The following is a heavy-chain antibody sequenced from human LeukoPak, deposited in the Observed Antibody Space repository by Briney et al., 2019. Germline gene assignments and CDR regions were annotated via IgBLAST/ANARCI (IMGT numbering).Heavy chain of an antibody. CDR2: INPSGGST. V-gene: IGHV1-46*01. CDR1: GYTFTGYY. J-gene: IGHJ4*02. D-gene: IGHD3-3*01. Sequence: GASVKVSCKASGYTFTGYYMHWVRQAPGQGLEWMGIINPSGGSTSYARKFQGRVTLTRDTSTSTVYMELSSLRSEDTAVYYCARSSNGVVSYFDYWGQGTLVTVSS. CDR3: ARSSNGVVSYFDY.